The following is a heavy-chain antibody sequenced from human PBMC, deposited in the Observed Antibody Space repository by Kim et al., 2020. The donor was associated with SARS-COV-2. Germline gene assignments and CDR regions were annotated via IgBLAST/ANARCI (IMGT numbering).Heavy chain of an antibody. CDR2: INQPGREK. Sequence: GGSLRLSCAASGFSFSNHLMTWVRQAPGRGPEWVANINQPGREKYYVASVGGRFTTSRDDAKNSLYLQMNSLRAEDTATYYCARNNAMDVWGEGTTVTV. V-gene: IGHV3-7*03. J-gene: IGHJ6*02. CDR1: GFSFSNHL. CDR3: ARNNAMDV.